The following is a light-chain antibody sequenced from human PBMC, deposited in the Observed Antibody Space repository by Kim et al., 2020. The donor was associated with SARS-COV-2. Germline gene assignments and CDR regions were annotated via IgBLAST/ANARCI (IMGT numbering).Light chain of an antibody. J-gene: IGLJ2*01. CDR2: DDH. Sequence: GKAVTINCGGNRIGSKGVHWDQQKPGQAPVLVVYDDHDRPSEIPGRFSGSNSGNTATLTISRVEAGDEADYYCQVWESSGDSRDVVFGGGTQLTVL. CDR3: QVWESSGDSRDVV. V-gene: IGLV3-21*03. CDR1: RIGSKG.